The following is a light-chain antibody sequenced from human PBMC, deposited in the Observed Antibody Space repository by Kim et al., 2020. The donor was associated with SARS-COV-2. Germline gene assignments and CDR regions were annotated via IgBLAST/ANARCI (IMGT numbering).Light chain of an antibody. CDR3: LQHRDYRYT. V-gene: IGKV1D-17*01. CDR1: QGIGNY. J-gene: IGKJ2*01. CDR2: ITS. Sequence: ASESERDIITCPGRQGIGNYGGWVQHKQGKVTEPMIHITSSLQRGVPSRLSGSGSGTRFKLTISSRKPEDFEFEYYLQHRDYRYTFGQGTKVDIK.